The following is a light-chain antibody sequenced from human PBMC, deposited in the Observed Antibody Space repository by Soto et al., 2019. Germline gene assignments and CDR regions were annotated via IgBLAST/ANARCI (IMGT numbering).Light chain of an antibody. CDR1: QGIASH. CDR2: AGS. CDR3: QQVNTFPHT. J-gene: IGKJ2*01. V-gene: IGKV1-9*01. Sequence: GDRVTITCRASQGIASHLAWYQQTPGKAPKFLIYAGSTLESGVPSRLSGSGFGTEFTLTISSLQPEDFATYYFQQVNTFPHTFGQGTKLEIK.